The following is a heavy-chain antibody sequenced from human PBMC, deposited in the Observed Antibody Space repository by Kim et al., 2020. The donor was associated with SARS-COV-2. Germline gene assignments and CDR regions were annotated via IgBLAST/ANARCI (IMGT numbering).Heavy chain of an antibody. V-gene: IGHV3-21*01. Sequence: ADSVQSRFTISRDNAKNSLYLKMNSLRADDTAVYYCARARYLSSSWGPDYWGQGTLVTVSS. D-gene: IGHD6-13*01. J-gene: IGHJ4*02. CDR3: ARARYLSSSWGPDY.